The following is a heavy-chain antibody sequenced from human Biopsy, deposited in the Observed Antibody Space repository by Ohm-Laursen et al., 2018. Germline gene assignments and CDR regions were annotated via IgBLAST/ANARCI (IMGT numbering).Heavy chain of an antibody. J-gene: IGHJ3*02. Sequence: SLRLSCAASGFTFSRNWIHWVRQAPGKGLLTWVSHTNEDGSHTDYADSVKGRFTISRDNSKNTLHLQMNSLRAEDTAVYYCAKWAGHDYGRNPANDPFDMWGQGTVVTVSS. CDR2: TNEDGSHT. CDR1: GFTFSRNW. D-gene: IGHD4-23*01. CDR3: AKWAGHDYGRNPANDPFDM. V-gene: IGHV3-74*01.